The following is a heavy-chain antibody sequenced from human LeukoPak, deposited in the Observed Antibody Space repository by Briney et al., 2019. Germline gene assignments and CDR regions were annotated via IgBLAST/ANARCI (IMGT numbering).Heavy chain of an antibody. CDR2: ITSTSSYI. V-gene: IGHV3-21*01. D-gene: IGHD1-1*01. Sequence: PGGSLRLSCAASGFTFSSYWMSWVRQAPGKGLEWVSSITSTSSYIYYADSVKGRFTISRDNAKNSLYLQMNSLRAEDTAMYYCARSFRGDNWNDNWFDPWGQGILVTVSS. J-gene: IGHJ5*02. CDR1: GFTFSSYW. CDR3: ARSFRGDNWNDNWFDP.